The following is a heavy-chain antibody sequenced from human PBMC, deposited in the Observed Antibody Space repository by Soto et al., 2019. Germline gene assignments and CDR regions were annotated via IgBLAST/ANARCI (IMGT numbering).Heavy chain of an antibody. CDR3: ARDYSADFWSGYDPPDYYYYGMDV. V-gene: IGHV1-18*04. CDR2: ISAYNGNT. CDR1: GYTFTSYG. Sequence: ASVKVSCKASGYTFTSYGISWVRQAPGQGLEWMGWISAYNGNTNYAQKLQGRVTMTTDTSTSTAYMELRSLRSDDTAVYYCARDYSADFWSGYDPPDYYYYGMDVWGQGTTVSVSS. J-gene: IGHJ6*02. D-gene: IGHD3-3*01.